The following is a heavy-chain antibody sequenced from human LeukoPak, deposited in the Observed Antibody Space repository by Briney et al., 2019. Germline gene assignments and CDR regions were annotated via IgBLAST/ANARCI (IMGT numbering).Heavy chain of an antibody. CDR2: ISSSSSYI. Sequence: GGSLRLSCAASGFTFSSYSMNWVRQAPGKGLEWVSSISSSSSYIYYADSVEGRFTISRDNAKNSLYLQMNSLRAEDTAVYYCARLGSGSYYRAFDYWGQGTLVTVSS. CDR1: GFTFSSYS. D-gene: IGHD3-10*01. J-gene: IGHJ4*02. CDR3: ARLGSGSYYRAFDY. V-gene: IGHV3-21*01.